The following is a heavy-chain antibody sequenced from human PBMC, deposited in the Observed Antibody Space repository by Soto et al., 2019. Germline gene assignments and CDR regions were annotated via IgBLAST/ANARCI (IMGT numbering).Heavy chain of an antibody. Sequence: PGESLKISCKGSGYSFTSYWISWVRQMPGKGLEWMGIIYPGDSDTRYSPSLQGQVTISADKSISTAYLQWSSLKASDTAMYYCARTAAAGKYYYGVDVWGQGTTVTVSS. CDR1: GYSFTSYW. CDR3: ARTAAAGKYYYGVDV. CDR2: IYPGDSDT. J-gene: IGHJ6*02. V-gene: IGHV5-51*01. D-gene: IGHD6-13*01.